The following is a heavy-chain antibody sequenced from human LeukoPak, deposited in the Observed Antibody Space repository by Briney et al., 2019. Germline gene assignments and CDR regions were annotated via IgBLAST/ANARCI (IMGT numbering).Heavy chain of an antibody. Sequence: SETLSLTCTVSGGSISSSSRYWGWIRQPPGKGLECIGSAYFGGSTNYNPSLKSRVTISVDTSKNQFSLKLSSVTAADTAVYYCAGSAYSSSSGRFDYWGQGTLVTVSS. J-gene: IGHJ4*02. CDR1: GGSISSSSRY. CDR3: AGSAYSSSSGRFDY. V-gene: IGHV4-39*07. D-gene: IGHD6-6*01. CDR2: AYFGGST.